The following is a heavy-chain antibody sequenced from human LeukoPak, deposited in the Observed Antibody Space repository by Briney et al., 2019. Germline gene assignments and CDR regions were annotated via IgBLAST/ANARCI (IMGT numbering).Heavy chain of an antibody. CDR1: GFTFSSYA. D-gene: IGHD6-19*01. CDR3: ARDLGIAVAGTTRYYYYGMDV. CDR2: ISYDGSNK. Sequence: GGSLRLYCAASGFTFSSYAMHWVRQAPGKGLEWVAVISYDGSNKYYADSVKGRFTISRDNSKNTLYLQMNSLRAEDTAVYYCARDLGIAVAGTTRYYYYGMDVWGQGTTVTVSS. V-gene: IGHV3-30-3*01. J-gene: IGHJ6*02.